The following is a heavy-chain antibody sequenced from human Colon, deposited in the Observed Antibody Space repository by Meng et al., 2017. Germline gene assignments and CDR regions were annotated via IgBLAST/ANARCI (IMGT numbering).Heavy chain of an antibody. CDR2: IYYSGST. CDR3: ARDRKHYGERGWFDP. CDR1: GGSLSSGDYY. J-gene: IGHJ5*02. Sequence: QVPLQESGPGLVQPSQTLSLTCTVSGGSLSSGDYYWSWIRQPPGKGLEWIGYIYYSGSTFSNASLKSRVTISIDRSKNQFSLKLSSVTAADTAVYYCARDRKHYGERGWFDPWGQGTLVTVSS. V-gene: IGHV4-30-4*01. D-gene: IGHD4-17*01.